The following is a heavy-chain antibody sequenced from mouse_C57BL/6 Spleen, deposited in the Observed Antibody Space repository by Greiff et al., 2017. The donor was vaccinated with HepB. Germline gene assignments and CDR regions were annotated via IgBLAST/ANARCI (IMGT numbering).Heavy chain of an antibody. Sequence: QVQLQQPGAELVKPGASVKLSCKASGYTFTSYWMQWVKQRPGQGLEWIGEIDPSDSYTNYNQKFKGKATLTVDTSSSTAYMQLSSLTSEDSAVYYCAREEKFYDYDDAVDYWGQGTTLTVSS. J-gene: IGHJ2*01. V-gene: IGHV1-50*01. CDR3: AREEKFYDYDDAVDY. CDR2: IDPSDSYT. CDR1: GYTFTSYW. D-gene: IGHD2-4*01.